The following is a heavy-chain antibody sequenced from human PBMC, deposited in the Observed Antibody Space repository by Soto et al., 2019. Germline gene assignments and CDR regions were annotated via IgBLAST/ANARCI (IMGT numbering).Heavy chain of an antibody. CDR1: GFSFSSYA. CDR2: INPSDNT. V-gene: IGHV3-23*01. J-gene: IGHJ3*02. D-gene: IGHD6-13*01. Sequence: EVQLLESGGGLVQPGGSLRLSCAASGFSFSSYAINWVRQAPGRGLEWVSEINPSDNTYYADSVKGRFIISRDYSKNTAYLQMNSLRAEDTAIYYCTNSLHSSSWRGVSGAFDIWGQGTMVTVSS. CDR3: TNSLHSSSWRGVSGAFDI.